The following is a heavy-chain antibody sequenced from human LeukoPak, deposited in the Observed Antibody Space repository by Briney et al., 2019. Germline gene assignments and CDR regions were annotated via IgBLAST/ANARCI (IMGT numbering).Heavy chain of an antibody. D-gene: IGHD3-10*01. CDR3: ASETITMVRGALYY. Sequence: ASVKVSCKASGYTFTGYYMHWVRQAPGQGLEWMGWINPNSGGTNYAQKFQGRVTMTRDTSTSTVYMELSSLRSEDTAVYYCASETITMVRGALYYWGQGTLVTVSS. J-gene: IGHJ4*02. V-gene: IGHV1-2*02. CDR1: GYTFTGYY. CDR2: INPNSGGT.